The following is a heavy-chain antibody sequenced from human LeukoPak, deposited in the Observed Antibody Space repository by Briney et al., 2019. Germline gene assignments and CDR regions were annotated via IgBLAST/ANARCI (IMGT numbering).Heavy chain of an antibody. J-gene: IGHJ4*02. CDR3: ARRLYYYDSSGYPLSFYYIDY. V-gene: IGHV5-51*01. Sequence: GESLKISCKGSGYSFTSYWIGWVRQMPGKGPEWMGIIYPGDSDTRYSPSFQGQVTISADKSISTAYLQWSSLKASDTAMYYCARRLYYYDSSGYPLSFYYIDYWGQGTLVTVSS. CDR2: IYPGDSDT. CDR1: GYSFTSYW. D-gene: IGHD3-22*01.